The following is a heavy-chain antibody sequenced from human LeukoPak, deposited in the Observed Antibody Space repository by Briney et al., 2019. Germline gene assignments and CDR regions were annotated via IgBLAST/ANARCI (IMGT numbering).Heavy chain of an antibody. CDR1: GFTFSSYG. Sequence: GGPLRLSCAVSGFTFSSYGMHWVRQSPGKGLGGVSFIRYYGSNKYYADSVKGRFTISRDNSKNTLYLQMNSLRAEDTAVYYCAKDGWDIVVVVAYYYGMDVWGQGTTVTVSS. CDR3: AKDGWDIVVVVAYYYGMDV. J-gene: IGHJ6*02. V-gene: IGHV3-30*02. CDR2: IRYYGSNK. D-gene: IGHD2-15*01.